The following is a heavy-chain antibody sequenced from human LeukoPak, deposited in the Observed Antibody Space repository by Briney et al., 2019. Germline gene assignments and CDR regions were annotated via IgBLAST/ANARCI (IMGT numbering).Heavy chain of an antibody. D-gene: IGHD3-22*01. V-gene: IGHV1-69*13. Sequence: ASVKVSCKASGGTFSSYAISWVRQAPGQGLEWMGGIIPIFGTANYAQKFQGRVTITADESTSTAYMELSSLRSEDTAVYYCAREPHYYDGSGYYSYFDYWGQGTLVTVSS. CDR3: AREPHYYDGSGYYSYFDY. CDR2: IIPIFGTA. J-gene: IGHJ4*02. CDR1: GGTFSSYA.